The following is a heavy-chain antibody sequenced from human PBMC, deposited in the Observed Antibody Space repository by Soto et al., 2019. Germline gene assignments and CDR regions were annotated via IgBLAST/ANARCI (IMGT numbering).Heavy chain of an antibody. CDR2: ISSSSSYI. V-gene: IGHV3-21*01. D-gene: IGHD1-26*01. J-gene: IGHJ3*02. CDR1: GFTFSSYS. Sequence: PGGSLRLSCAASGFTFSSYSMNWVRQAPGKGLEWVSSISSSSSYIYYADSVKGRFTISRDNAKNSLYLQMNSLRAEDTAVYYCAKDRYSGSTDAFDIWGQGTMVTVSS. CDR3: AKDRYSGSTDAFDI.